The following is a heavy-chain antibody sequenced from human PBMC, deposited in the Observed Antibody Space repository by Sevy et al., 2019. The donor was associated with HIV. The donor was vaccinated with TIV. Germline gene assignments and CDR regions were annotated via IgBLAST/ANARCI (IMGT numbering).Heavy chain of an antibody. CDR3: VRKYHDTSGYPRSSMDV. V-gene: IGHV3-64*01. CDR2: ISGGGGNT. CDR1: GFTFSTYA. J-gene: IGHJ6*02. D-gene: IGHD3-22*01. Sequence: GGSLRLSCAASGFTFSTYAMYWVRQAPGKGLEYVSAISGGGGNTYYGTSLKGRFTVPINNAKNTLYLQMGSLRAEVMAVYFCVRKYHDTSGYPRSSMDVWGQGPTVTVSS.